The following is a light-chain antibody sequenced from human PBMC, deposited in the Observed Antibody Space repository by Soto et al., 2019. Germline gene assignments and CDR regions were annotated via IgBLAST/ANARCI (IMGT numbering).Light chain of an antibody. J-gene: IGKJ1*01. CDR2: GAP. Sequence: EIVLTQSPATLSLSPGERATLSCRASQSIRSPFLAWYQQKPGQAPWLFIHGAPSRATGIPDRFSGSGSGTDFTLTISRLEPEDFAVYYCGSDEWTFGQGTKVE. V-gene: IGKV3-20*01. CDR3: GSDEWT. CDR1: QSIRSPF.